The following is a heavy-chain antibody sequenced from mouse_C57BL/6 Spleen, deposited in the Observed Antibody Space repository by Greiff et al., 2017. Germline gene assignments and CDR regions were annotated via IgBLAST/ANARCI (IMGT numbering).Heavy chain of an antibody. CDR3: AREDYGSSFYFDY. Sequence: EVQVVESGGGLVKPGGSLKLSCAASGFTFSSYAMSWVRQTPEKRLEWVATISDGGSYTYYPDNVKGRFTISRDTAKNKLYLKLSHLKSEDTAMYYCAREDYGSSFYFDYWGQGTTLTVSS. V-gene: IGHV5-4*01. J-gene: IGHJ2*01. D-gene: IGHD1-1*01. CDR1: GFTFSSYA. CDR2: ISDGGSYT.